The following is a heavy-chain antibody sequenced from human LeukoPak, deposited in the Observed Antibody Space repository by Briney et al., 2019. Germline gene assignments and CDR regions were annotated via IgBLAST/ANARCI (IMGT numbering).Heavy chain of an antibody. Sequence: GGSLRLSCAASGFTVSSNYMSWVRQAPGKGLEWVSVIYSGGGTYYADSVKGRFTISRDNSKNTLYPQMNSLRAEDTAVYYCARDTRTTVIPYSDYWGQGTLVTVSS. CDR3: ARDTRTTVIPYSDY. J-gene: IGHJ4*02. D-gene: IGHD4-17*01. V-gene: IGHV3-66*02. CDR2: IYSGGGT. CDR1: GFTVSSNY.